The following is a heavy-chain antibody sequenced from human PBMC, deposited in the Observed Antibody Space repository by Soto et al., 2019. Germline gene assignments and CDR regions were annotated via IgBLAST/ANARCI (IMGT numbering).Heavy chain of an antibody. CDR2: VNPSGGHT. CDR3: ARGGHVVVVTAALDY. J-gene: IGHJ4*02. Sequence: QVQLVQSGAEVKKPGASVKVSCKASGDTFTDYYIHWVRQAPGQGLEWMGTVNPSGGHTTYAQHFPGRMTMTRDTSTSTLYMAPTSLTSEATAVYYCARGGHVVVVTAALDYWGQGTLVTVSS. CDR1: GDTFTDYY. D-gene: IGHD2-21*02. V-gene: IGHV1-46*01.